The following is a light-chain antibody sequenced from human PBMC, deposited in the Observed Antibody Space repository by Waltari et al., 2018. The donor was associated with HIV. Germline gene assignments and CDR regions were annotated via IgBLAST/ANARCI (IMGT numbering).Light chain of an antibody. J-gene: IGLJ1*01. CDR3: SSYTRSSTHYV. V-gene: IGLV2-14*03. Sequence: QSALTQTASVSGSPGQSITISCTGTNSDVGGYNFVSWYQHHPGRAPKLIIYDVTNLPSGFSNRFSGSKSGNTASLTISGLQAEDEADYFCSSYTRSSTHYVFGTGTKVTVL. CDR2: DVT. CDR1: NSDVGGYNF.